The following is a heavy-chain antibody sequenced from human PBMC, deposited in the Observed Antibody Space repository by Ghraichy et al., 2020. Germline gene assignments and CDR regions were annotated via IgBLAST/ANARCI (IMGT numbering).Heavy chain of an antibody. CDR3: ARDPLVGAPLYYYYYGMDV. D-gene: IGHD1-26*01. V-gene: IGHV6-1*01. CDR2: TYYRSKWYN. J-gene: IGHJ6*02. CDR1: GDSVSSNSAA. Sequence: SQTLSLTCAISGDSVSSNSAAWNWIRQSPSRGLEWLGRTYYRSKWYNDYAVSVKSRITINPDTSKNQFSLQLNSVTPEDTAVYYCARDPLVGAPLYYYYYGMDVWGQGTTVTVSS.